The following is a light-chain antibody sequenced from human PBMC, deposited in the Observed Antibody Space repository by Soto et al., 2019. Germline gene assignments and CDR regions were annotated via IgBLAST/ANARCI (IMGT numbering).Light chain of an antibody. J-gene: IGKJ1*01. Sequence: DIQMTQSPSTLSASVGDRVTITCRANQSISNWLAWYQQKPGKAPKLLIHKASSLQSGVPSRFSGSGSGTEFTLTISSLDPDDFATYYCQQYNGYGRFGQGTKVDIK. CDR1: QSISNW. CDR2: KAS. CDR3: QQYNGYGR. V-gene: IGKV1-5*03.